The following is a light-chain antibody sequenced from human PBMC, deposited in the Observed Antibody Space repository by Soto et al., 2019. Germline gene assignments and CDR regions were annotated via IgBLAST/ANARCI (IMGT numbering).Light chain of an antibody. Sequence: IQLTQSPSTLSASLRVRLTMTCLASQSISSWVAWNQQTPGKDAKLLIYAASNLQSGVPSRFSGRGSGTDFTLTISRLQPEDFATYYCQQSFSTPWTFGQGTKVDMK. CDR2: AAS. CDR3: QQSFSTPWT. J-gene: IGKJ1*01. V-gene: IGKV1-39*01. CDR1: QSISSW.